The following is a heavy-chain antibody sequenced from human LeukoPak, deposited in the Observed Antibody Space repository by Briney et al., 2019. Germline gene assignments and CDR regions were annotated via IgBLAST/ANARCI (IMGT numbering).Heavy chain of an antibody. V-gene: IGHV4-34*01. D-gene: IGHD3-10*01. CDR3: ASLSPLYGSENFDY. CDR2: INHSGST. J-gene: IGHJ4*02. Sequence: SETLSLTCAVYGGSFSGYYWSWIRQPPGKGLEWIGEINHSGSTNYNPSLKSRVTISVDTSKNQFSLKLSSVTAADTAVYYCASLSPLYGSENFDYWGQGTLVTVSS. CDR1: GGSFSGYY.